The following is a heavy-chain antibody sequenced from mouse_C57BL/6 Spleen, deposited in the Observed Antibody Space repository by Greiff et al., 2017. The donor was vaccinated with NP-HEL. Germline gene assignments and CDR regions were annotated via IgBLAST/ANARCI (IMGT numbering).Heavy chain of an antibody. Sequence: DVKLQESGPGLVKPSQSLSLTCSVTGYSITSGYYWNWIRQFPGNKLEWMGYISYDGSNNYNPSLKNRISITRDTSKNQFFLKLNSVTTEDTATYYCARGNYGSSNYWGQGTTLTVSS. CDR2: ISYDGSN. V-gene: IGHV3-6*01. CDR1: GYSITSGYY. D-gene: IGHD1-1*01. J-gene: IGHJ2*01. CDR3: ARGNYGSSNY.